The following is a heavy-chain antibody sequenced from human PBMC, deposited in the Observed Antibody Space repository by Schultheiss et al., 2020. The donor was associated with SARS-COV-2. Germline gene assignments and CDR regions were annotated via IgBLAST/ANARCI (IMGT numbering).Heavy chain of an antibody. CDR3: ARGSAYSSSWYYYGMDV. V-gene: IGHV3-23*01. CDR1: GFTFSSYG. Sequence: GGSLRLSCAASGFTFSSYGMHWVRQAPGKGLEWVSAISGSGGSTYYADSVKGRFTISRDNSKNTLYLQMNSLRAEDTAVYYCARGSAYSSSWYYYGMDVWGQGTTVTVSS. D-gene: IGHD6-13*01. J-gene: IGHJ6*02. CDR2: ISGSGGST.